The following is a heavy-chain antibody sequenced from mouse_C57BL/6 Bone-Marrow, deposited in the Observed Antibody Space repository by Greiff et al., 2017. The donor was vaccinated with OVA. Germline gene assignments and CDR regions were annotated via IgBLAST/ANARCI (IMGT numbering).Heavy chain of an antibody. V-gene: IGHV1-61*01. D-gene: IGHD2-4*01. CDR3: ARGRLRFDY. J-gene: IGHJ2*01. Sequence: QVHVKQPGAELVRPGSSVKLSCKASGYTFTSYWMDWVKQRPGQGLEWIGNIYPSDSETHYNQKFKDKATLTVDKSSSTAYMQLSSLTSEDSAVYYCARGRLRFDYWGQGTTLTVSS. CDR2: IYPSDSET. CDR1: GYTFTSYW.